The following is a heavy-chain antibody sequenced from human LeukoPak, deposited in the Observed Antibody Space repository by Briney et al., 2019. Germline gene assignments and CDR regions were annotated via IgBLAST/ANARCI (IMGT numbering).Heavy chain of an antibody. Sequence: PSETLSLTCTVSGGSISSYYWSWLRQPPGKGLEWIGYIYYSGSTNYNPSLKSRVTISVDTSKNQFSLKLSSVTAADTAVYYCARVLIAAAGTGFDYWGQGTLVTVSS. V-gene: IGHV4-59*01. CDR1: GGSISSYY. J-gene: IGHJ4*02. CDR2: IYYSGST. D-gene: IGHD6-13*01. CDR3: ARVLIAAAGTGFDY.